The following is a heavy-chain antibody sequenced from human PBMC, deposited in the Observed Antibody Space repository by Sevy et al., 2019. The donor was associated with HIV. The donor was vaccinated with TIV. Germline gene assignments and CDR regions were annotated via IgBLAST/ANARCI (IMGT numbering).Heavy chain of an antibody. V-gene: IGHV3-33*01. J-gene: IGHJ3*02. Sequence: GGSLRLSXAXXXXXXSSXXMHWVRQAPGKGLEWVAVIWYDGSNXYYADSVKGRFTISRDNSKNTLYLQMNSLRAEDTAVYYWXRERARXRESXTMXRGXIISXDAXXXXGQGTMVTVSS. D-gene: IGHD3-10*01. CDR2: IWYDGSNX. CDR3: XRERARXRESXTMXRGXIISXDAXXX. CDR1: XXXXSSXX.